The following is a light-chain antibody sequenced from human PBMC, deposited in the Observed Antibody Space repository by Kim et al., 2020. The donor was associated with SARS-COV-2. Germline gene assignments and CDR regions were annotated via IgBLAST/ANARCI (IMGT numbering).Light chain of an antibody. CDR1: QHISSY. J-gene: IGKJ2*01. V-gene: IGKV1-39*01. CDR3: QQSYSTPYT. CDR2: GAS. Sequence: SASGGDRVTITCRARQHISSYLNWYQQKPGKAPKLLLYGASSLKSGVPSRFSGRGSGTDFTLNISSLPPEDCATYYCQQSYSTPYTCGQGTKLEIK.